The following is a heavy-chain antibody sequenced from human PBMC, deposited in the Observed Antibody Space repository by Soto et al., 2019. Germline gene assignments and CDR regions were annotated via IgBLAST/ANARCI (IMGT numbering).Heavy chain of an antibody. V-gene: IGHV1-18*01. D-gene: IGHD2-15*01. Sequence: QVQLVQSGDELKKSGASVKVSCKASDYTFNSYGISWVRKAPGQGLEWMGWLSGDNGDIKYAQKFQGRVTMTTDISTSTVYMELRSLSSDDTAVYFCAGSRGFGFDFWGQGTLVTVSS. J-gene: IGHJ4*02. CDR3: AGSRGFGFDF. CDR2: LSGDNGDI. CDR1: DYTFNSYG.